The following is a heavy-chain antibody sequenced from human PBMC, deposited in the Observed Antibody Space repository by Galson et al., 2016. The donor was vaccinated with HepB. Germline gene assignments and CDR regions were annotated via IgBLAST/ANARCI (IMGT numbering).Heavy chain of an antibody. Sequence: SLRLSCAASGFTFSTSPMSWVRRAPGKGLEWLSSISGSGDRTYYTTPVEGRFTISRDTSKNTLYLQMSSLRVDDTALYYCTRDPASYNWGQGTLVLVSS. CDR3: TRDPASYN. J-gene: IGHJ4*02. CDR2: ISGSGDRT. CDR1: GFTFSTSP. V-gene: IGHV3-23*01. D-gene: IGHD2-21*01.